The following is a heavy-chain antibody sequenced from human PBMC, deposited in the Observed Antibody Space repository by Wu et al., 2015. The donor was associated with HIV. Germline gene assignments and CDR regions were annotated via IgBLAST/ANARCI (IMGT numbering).Heavy chain of an antibody. J-gene: IGHJ6*03. CDR3: ARGVPAAYRTGDYYYYMDV. Sequence: QVQLVQSGAEVKKPGSSVKVSCKASGGTFSSYAISWVRQAPGQGLEWMGGIIPIFGTANYAQKFQGRVTITADESTSTAYMELSSLRSEDTAVYYCARGVPAAYRTGDYYYYMDVVGQRDHGHRLL. CDR1: GGTFSSYA. D-gene: IGHD2-2*01. V-gene: IGHV1-69*01. CDR2: IIPIFGTA.